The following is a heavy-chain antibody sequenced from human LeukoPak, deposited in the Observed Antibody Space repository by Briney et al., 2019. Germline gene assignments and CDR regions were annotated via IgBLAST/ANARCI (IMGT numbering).Heavy chain of an antibody. CDR3: ATFRGYNYGYNDY. CDR2: MYYSAST. J-gene: IGHJ4*02. D-gene: IGHD5-18*01. V-gene: IGHV4-39*01. Sequence: SETLSLTCTVSGGSISSRNYYWGWIRQPPGKGLEWIGSMYYSASTYYNPSLKSRVTISVDTSKNQFSLKLTSVTAADTAVYYCATFRGYNYGYNDYWGQGTLVTVSS. CDR1: GGSISSRNYY.